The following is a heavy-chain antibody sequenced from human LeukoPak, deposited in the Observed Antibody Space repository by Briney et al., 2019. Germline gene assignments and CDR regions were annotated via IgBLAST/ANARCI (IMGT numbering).Heavy chain of an antibody. V-gene: IGHV3-21*01. CDR3: ARAVYGFDAFDI. Sequence: PGGSLRLSCAASGFTFSSYSVNWVRQAPGKGLEWVSSISSSSSYIYYADSVKGRFTISRDNAKNSLYLQMNSLRAEDTAVYYCARAVYGFDAFDIWGQGTMVTVSS. CDR2: ISSSSSYI. D-gene: IGHD4-17*01. CDR1: GFTFSSYS. J-gene: IGHJ3*02.